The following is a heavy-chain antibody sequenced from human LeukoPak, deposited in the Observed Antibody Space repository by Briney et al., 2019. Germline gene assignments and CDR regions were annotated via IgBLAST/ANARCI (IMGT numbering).Heavy chain of an antibody. J-gene: IGHJ3*02. Sequence: PGGSLRLSCAASGFTFSSYWMSWVRQAPGKGLEWVANIKQDGSEKYYVDSVKGRFTISRDNAKNSLYLQMSSLRVDDTAVYYCARMAGLRTYAFDIWGQGTMVTVSS. CDR2: IKQDGSEK. D-gene: IGHD4-17*01. CDR1: GFTFSSYW. V-gene: IGHV3-7*01. CDR3: ARMAGLRTYAFDI.